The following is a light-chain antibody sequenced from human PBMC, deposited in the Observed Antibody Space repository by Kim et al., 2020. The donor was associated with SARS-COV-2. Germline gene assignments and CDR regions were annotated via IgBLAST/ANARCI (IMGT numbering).Light chain of an antibody. CDR2: DND. CDR3: ATWDSSLRVGV. V-gene: IGLV1-51*01. CDR1: RSNIGNNP. Sequence: QSVLTQPPSVSAAPGHKVSISCSGSRSNIGNNPVSWYQQFPGTAPRLITYDNDKRPSGIPDRFSSSKSGTSATLGITGLRTGDEADYYCATWDSSLRVGVFGGGTKVPVL. J-gene: IGLJ3*02.